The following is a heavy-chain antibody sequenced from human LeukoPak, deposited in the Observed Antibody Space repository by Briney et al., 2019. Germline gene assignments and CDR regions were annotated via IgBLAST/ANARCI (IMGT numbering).Heavy chain of an antibody. Sequence: GGSLRLSCAASRFTFSSYAMTWVRQAPGKGLEWVSAITGNGNTTYYADSVKGRFTISRDNSRNTLYLQMSSLRAEDTAIYYCAGYSSGVDYWGQGTLVTVSS. D-gene: IGHD6-19*01. J-gene: IGHJ4*02. CDR2: ITGNGNTT. V-gene: IGHV3-23*01. CDR1: RFTFSSYA. CDR3: AGYSSGVDY.